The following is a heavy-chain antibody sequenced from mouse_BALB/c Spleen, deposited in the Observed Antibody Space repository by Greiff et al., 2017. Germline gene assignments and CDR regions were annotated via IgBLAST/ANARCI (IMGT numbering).Heavy chain of an antibody. CDR3: AREDYGSRGFAY. D-gene: IGHD1-1*01. CDR2: IYYSGTI. J-gene: IGHJ3*01. Sequence: EVKVEESGPGLVKPSQTVSLTCTVTGISITTGNYRWSWIRQFPGHKLEWIGYIYYSGTITYNPSLTSRTTITRDTSKNQFFLEMNSLTAEDTATYYCAREDYGSRGFAYWGQGTLVTVSA. CDR1: GISITTGNYR. V-gene: IGHV3-5*02.